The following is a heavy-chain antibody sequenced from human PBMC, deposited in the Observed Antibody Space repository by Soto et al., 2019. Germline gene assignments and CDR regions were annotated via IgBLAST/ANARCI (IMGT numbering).Heavy chain of an antibody. CDR2: ISGSGGST. V-gene: IGHV3-23*01. CDR1: GFTFSSYA. CDR3: AKAPPDTGYCSGGSCYPP. Sequence: EVQLLESGGGLVQPGGSLRLSCAASGFTFSSYAMSWVRQAPGKGLEWVSAISGSGGSTYYADSVKGRFTISRDNSKKTLYLQMNSLRAEDTAVYYCAKAPPDTGYCSGGSCYPPWGQGTLVTVSS. J-gene: IGHJ5*02. D-gene: IGHD2-15*01.